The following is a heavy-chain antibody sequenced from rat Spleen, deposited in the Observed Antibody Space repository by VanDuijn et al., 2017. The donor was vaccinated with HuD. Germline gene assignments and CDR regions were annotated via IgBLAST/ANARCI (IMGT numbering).Heavy chain of an antibody. CDR3: TRERVPGFAFYFDY. CDR1: GFSLTSYH. J-gene: IGHJ2*01. D-gene: IGHD1-4*01. Sequence: QVQLKESGPGLVQPSQTLSLTCAVSGFSLTSYHVHWVRQPPGKSLEWIAAISSDGNSYYNSGLKSRLSISRDTSTRQVFLKMNSLQTEDTAIYFCTRERVPGFAFYFDYWGQGVMVTVSS. V-gene: IGHV2S12*01. CDR2: ISSDGNS.